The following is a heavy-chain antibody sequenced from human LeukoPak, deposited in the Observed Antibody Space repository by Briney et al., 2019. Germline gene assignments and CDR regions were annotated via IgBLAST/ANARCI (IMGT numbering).Heavy chain of an antibody. J-gene: IGHJ4*02. CDR2: IRSKIYGDMT. D-gene: IGHD2-2*01. CDR3: TRNPHPHCSGYSCPCDH. V-gene: IGHV3-49*03. CDR1: GFTFADYG. Sequence: GGSLRLSCTTSGFTFADYGVSWFRQAPGKGLEWVGFIRSKIYGDMTDYGASVRGRFTMSRDDSKSIAYLQMNGLKIEDTGVYFCTRNPHPHCSGYSCPCDHWGQGTLVTVSS.